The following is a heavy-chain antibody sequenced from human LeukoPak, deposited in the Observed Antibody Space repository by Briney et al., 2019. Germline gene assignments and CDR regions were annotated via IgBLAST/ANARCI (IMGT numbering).Heavy chain of an antibody. CDR1: GFTFSDYW. D-gene: IGHD6-13*01. J-gene: IGHJ4*02. CDR2: IRQDGGEK. CDR3: ARDGTAAGLYFDL. Sequence: PGGSLRLSCAVSGFTFSDYWMNWVRQAPGKGLEWVASIRQDGGEKSYVDSVKGRLTISRDNTKHSLYLQMGSLRAEDTGVYYCARDGTAAGLYFDLWGQGTLVTVSS. V-gene: IGHV3-7*01.